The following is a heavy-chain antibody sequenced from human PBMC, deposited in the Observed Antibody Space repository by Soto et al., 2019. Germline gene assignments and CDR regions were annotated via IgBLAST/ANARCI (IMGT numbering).Heavy chain of an antibody. Sequence: GASVKVSCKASGYTFTGYYMHWVRQAPGQGLEWMGWINPNSGGTNYAQKFQGRVTMTRDTSISTAYMELSRLRSDDTAVYYCARGATDYYDSSGYYGFDYWGQGTLVTV. CDR3: ARGATDYYDSSGYYGFDY. V-gene: IGHV1-2*02. D-gene: IGHD3-22*01. J-gene: IGHJ4*02. CDR2: INPNSGGT. CDR1: GYTFTGYY.